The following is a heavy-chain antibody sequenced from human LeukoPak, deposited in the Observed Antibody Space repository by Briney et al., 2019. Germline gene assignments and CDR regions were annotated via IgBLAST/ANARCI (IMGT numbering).Heavy chain of an antibody. D-gene: IGHD3-22*01. CDR1: GGSISSYY. V-gene: IGHV4-4*07. Sequence: SETLSLTCTVSGGSISSYYWSWIRQPAGKGLEWIGRIYTSGSTNYNPSHKSRVTMSVDTSKNQFSLKLSSVTAADTAVYYCARANFPYDSSGYYFDYWGQGTLVTVSS. CDR3: ARANFPYDSSGYYFDY. CDR2: IYTSGST. J-gene: IGHJ4*02.